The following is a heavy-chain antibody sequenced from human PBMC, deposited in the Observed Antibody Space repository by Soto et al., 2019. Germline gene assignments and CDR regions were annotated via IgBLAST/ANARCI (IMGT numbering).Heavy chain of an antibody. D-gene: IGHD2-8*01. Sequence: ASVKVSCKASGYTFTSYYMHWVRQAPGQGLEWMGIINPSGGSTSCAQKFQGRVTMTRDTSTSTVYMELSSLRSEDTAVYYCARDANPSNIVLMVYVRWFDPWGQGTLVTVSS. J-gene: IGHJ5*02. V-gene: IGHV1-46*01. CDR3: ARDANPSNIVLMVYVRWFDP. CDR2: INPSGGST. CDR1: GYTFTSYY.